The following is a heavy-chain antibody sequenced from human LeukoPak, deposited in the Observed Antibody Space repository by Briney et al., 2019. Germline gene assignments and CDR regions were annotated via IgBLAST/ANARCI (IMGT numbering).Heavy chain of an antibody. CDR1: GYTFTSYG. D-gene: IGHD6-19*01. V-gene: IGHV1-18*01. Sequence: ASVKVSCTASGYTFTSYGISWVRQAPGQGLERMGWISGYNGNTNYAQKLQGRVTMTTDTSTSTAYMELKSLRSDDTAVYYCARVYGGWSREFDYWGQGTLVTVSS. J-gene: IGHJ4*02. CDR2: ISGYNGNT. CDR3: ARVYGGWSREFDY.